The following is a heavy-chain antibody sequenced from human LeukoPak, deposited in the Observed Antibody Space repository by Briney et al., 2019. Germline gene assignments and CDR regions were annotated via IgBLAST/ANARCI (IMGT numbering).Heavy chain of an antibody. CDR2: IKQDGSEK. CDR3: ARGGIEAAGTADY. J-gene: IGHJ4*02. Sequence: AGGSLRLSCAASGFTFSSYWMSWVRQAPGKGLEWVANIKQDGSEKFYVDSVKGRFTISRDNAENSLYLQMNSLRAEDTAVYYCARGGIEAAGTADYWGQGTLVTVSS. CDR1: GFTFSSYW. V-gene: IGHV3-7*01. D-gene: IGHD6-13*01.